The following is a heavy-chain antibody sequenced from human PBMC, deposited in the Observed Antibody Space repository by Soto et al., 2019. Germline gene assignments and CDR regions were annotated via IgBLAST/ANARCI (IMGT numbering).Heavy chain of an antibody. D-gene: IGHD4-17*01. CDR1: GFSFTNYW. CDR3: ARHGFCDYSSNYFDP. J-gene: IGHJ5*02. V-gene: IGHV5-51*01. Sequence: GESLKISCKGSGFSFTNYWIAWVRQMPGKGLEYMGIIYPSDSSTRYSPFFQGQVTISADKSISTAYLQWNCLKASDTAMYYCARHGFCDYSSNYFDPWGQGTLVTSPQ. CDR2: IYPSDSST.